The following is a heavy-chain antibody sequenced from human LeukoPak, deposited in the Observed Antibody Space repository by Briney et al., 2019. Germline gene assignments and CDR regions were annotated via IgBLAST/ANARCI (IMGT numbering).Heavy chain of an antibody. CDR1: GGSISSGSYY. J-gene: IGHJ2*01. CDR3: ARDGSGYCSGGSCYLGDWYFDL. V-gene: IGHV4-61*02. CDR2: IYTSGST. Sequence: SETLSLTCTVSGGSISSGSYYWSWIPQPAGKGLEWIGRIYTSGSTNYNPSLKSRVTISVDTSKNQFSLKLSSVTAADTAVYYCARDGSGYCSGGSCYLGDWYFDLWGRGTLVTVSS. D-gene: IGHD2-15*01.